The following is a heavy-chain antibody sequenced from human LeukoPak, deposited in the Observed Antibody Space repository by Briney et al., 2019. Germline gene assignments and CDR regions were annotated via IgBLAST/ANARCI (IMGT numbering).Heavy chain of an antibody. CDR2: ISYDGSNK. J-gene: IGHJ5*02. CDR3: ARDQILTSYYDFWSGQKYNWFDP. Sequence: GGSLRLSCAASGFTFSSYAMHWVRQAPGKGLEWVAVISYDGSNKYYADSVKGRFTISRDNSKNTLYLQMNSLRAEDTAVYYCARDQILTSYYDFWSGQKYNWFDPWGQGTLVTVSS. V-gene: IGHV3-30*04. CDR1: GFTFSSYA. D-gene: IGHD3-3*01.